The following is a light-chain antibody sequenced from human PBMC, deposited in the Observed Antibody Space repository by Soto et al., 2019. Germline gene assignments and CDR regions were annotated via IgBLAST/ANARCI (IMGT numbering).Light chain of an antibody. V-gene: IGKV3-11*01. CDR2: DAS. CDR1: QSVNNY. J-gene: IGKJ1*01. Sequence: EIVFTQSPATLSLSPGERATLSCRASQSVNNYLAWYQQEPGRPPRLLIYDASIRPTGIPARFSGSGSGTDFTLTISYLEPEDFAVYYCQQRSNWPPTFGQGTKVDTK. CDR3: QQRSNWPPT.